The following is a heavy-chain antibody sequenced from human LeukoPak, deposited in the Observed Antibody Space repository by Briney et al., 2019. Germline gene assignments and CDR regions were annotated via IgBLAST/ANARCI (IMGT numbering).Heavy chain of an antibody. D-gene: IGHD4-23*01. J-gene: IGHJ4*02. CDR3: AREATVVTPSSSY. Sequence: SVKVSCKASGGTFSGYTISWVRQAPGQGLEWMGRIIPILGIANYAQKFQGRVTITADKSTSTAYMELSSLRSEDTAVYYCAREATVVTPSSSYWGQGTLVTVSS. CDR1: GGTFSGYT. CDR2: IIPILGIA. V-gene: IGHV1-69*04.